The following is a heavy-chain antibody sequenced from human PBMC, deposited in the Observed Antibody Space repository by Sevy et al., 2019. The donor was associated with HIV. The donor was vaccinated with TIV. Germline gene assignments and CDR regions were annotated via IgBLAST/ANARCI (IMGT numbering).Heavy chain of an antibody. CDR1: GFTFSNAW. J-gene: IGHJ3*02. CDR2: IKSKTDGGTT. V-gene: IGHV3-15*01. D-gene: IGHD2-15*01. CDR3: TTLDIVVVVAATSDI. Sequence: GGSLRLSCAASGFTFSNAWMSWVRQAPGKGLEWVGRIKSKTDGGTTDYAGPVKGRFTISSDDSKNTLYLQMNSLKTEDTAVYYCTTLDIVVVVAATSDIWGQGTMVTVSS.